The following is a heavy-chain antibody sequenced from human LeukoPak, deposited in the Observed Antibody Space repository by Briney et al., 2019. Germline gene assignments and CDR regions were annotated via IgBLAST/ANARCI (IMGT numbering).Heavy chain of an antibody. CDR3: ARDLVAAAGTTFDY. CDR2: SSSINTI. Sequence: SSSINTIYYADSVKGRFTISRDNAKNSLYLQMNSLRAEDTAVYYCARDLVAAAGTTFDYWGQGTLVTVSS. D-gene: IGHD6-13*01. J-gene: IGHJ4*02. V-gene: IGHV3-48*01.